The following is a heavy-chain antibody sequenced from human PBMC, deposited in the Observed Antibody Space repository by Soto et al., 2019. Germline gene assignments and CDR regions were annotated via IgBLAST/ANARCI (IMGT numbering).Heavy chain of an antibody. CDR3: ARVGYDSSGYYLSYDAFDI. CDR1: GYTFTGYY. D-gene: IGHD3-22*01. CDR2: INPNSGGT. Sequence: QVQLVQSGAEVKKPGASVKVSCKASGYTFTGYYMHWVRQAPGQGLEWMGWINPNSGGTNYAQKFQGRVTMTRETSISTAYMELSRLRSDDTAVYYCARVGYDSSGYYLSYDAFDIWGQGTMVTVSS. V-gene: IGHV1-2*02. J-gene: IGHJ3*02.